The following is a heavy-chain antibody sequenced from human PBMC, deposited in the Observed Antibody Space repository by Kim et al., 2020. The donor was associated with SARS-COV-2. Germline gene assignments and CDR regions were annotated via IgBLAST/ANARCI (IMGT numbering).Heavy chain of an antibody. J-gene: IGHJ6*02. Sequence: TYYNPSLKSRVTISVDTSKNQFSLKLSSVTAADTAVYYCASTHRGEYGMDVWGQGTTVTVSS. CDR3: ASTHRGEYGMDV. CDR2: T. V-gene: IGHV4-39*01.